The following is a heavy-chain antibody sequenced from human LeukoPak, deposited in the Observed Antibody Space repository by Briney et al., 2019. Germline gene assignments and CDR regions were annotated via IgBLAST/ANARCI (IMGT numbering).Heavy chain of an antibody. J-gene: IGHJ4*02. D-gene: IGHD4-17*01. CDR1: GFTFDDYA. CDR2: ISSSTSYI. CDR3: ARAGGSTVSHSDY. V-gene: IGHV3-21*01. Sequence: GGSLRLSCVASGFTFDDYAIHWVRQAPGKGLEWVSSISSSTSYIYYADSVKGRFTISKDNAKNSLYLQMNSLRAEDTAVYYCARAGGSTVSHSDYWGQGTLVTVSS.